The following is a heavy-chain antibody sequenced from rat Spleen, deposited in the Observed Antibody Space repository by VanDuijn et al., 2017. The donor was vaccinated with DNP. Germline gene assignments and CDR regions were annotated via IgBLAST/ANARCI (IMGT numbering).Heavy chain of an antibody. CDR1: GYSITSSS. CDR2: ISYSGTT. V-gene: IGHV3-1*01. J-gene: IGHJ2*01. D-gene: IGHD1-5*01. Sequence: EVQLQESGPGLVKTSQSLSLTCSVTGYSITSSSRWNWIRRFPGNKMEWIGHISYSGTTSYHPSLKSRISITRDTSKNQFFLQLSSVTTEDTATYYCARWNIGTSTLDYWGQGVMVTVSS. CDR3: ARWNIGTSTLDY.